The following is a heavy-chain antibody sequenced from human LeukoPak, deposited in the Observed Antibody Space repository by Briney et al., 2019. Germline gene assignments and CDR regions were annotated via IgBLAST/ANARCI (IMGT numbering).Heavy chain of an antibody. CDR1: SGSSSNSGYY. D-gene: IGHD1-26*01. V-gene: IGHV4-39*01. J-gene: IGHJ4*02. CDR3: ARHRASGGATGFDY. CDR2: IYYSGST. Sequence: SETLSRTCTVSSGSSSNSGYYWGWIRQPPGKGLDWIGSIYYSGSTYYNPSLKSRVTISVDTSKTQFSLKLNSVTAADTAVYYCARHRASGGATGFDYWGQGTLVTVSS.